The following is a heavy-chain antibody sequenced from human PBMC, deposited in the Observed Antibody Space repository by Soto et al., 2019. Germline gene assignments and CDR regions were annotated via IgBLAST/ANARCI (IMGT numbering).Heavy chain of an antibody. CDR1: GVSISVDSH. CDR3: ARDEYQLLSSVSWFDS. CDR2: IYHTGNT. J-gene: IGHJ5*01. V-gene: IGHV4-30-4*01. D-gene: IGHD2-2*01. Sequence: LSLTCTVPGVSISVDSHWILIRHTPGKGLEWIGYIYHTGNTYYNPSLRSRVSISVDKSKSQFSLKLISVTAADTAVYFCARDEYQLLSSVSWFDSWGQGTLVTVSS.